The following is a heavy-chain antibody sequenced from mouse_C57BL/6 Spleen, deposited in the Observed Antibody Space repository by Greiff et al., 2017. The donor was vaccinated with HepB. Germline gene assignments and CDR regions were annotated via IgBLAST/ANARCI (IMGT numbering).Heavy chain of an antibody. CDR2: IYPRSGNT. Sequence: QVQLQQSGAELARPGASEKLSCKASGYTFTSYGISWVKQRTGQGLEWIGEIYPRSGNTYYNEKFKGKATLTADKSSSTAYMELRSLTSEDSAVYFCARSGTTVVVGYYYAMDYWGQGTSVTVSS. CDR1: GYTFTSYG. J-gene: IGHJ4*01. CDR3: ARSGTTVVVGYYYAMDY. V-gene: IGHV1-81*01. D-gene: IGHD1-1*01.